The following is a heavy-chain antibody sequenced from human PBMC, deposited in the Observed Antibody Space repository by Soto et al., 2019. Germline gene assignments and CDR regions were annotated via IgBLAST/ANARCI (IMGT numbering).Heavy chain of an antibody. V-gene: IGHV1-18*01. CDR3: ARDLGYCNSSGCFRNWFDP. Sequence: QVQLVQSGAEVKTPGASVKVSCRASGYSFRTHGISWVRQAPGQGLEWMGWISTYDDKTNFPQKFQVRITMTTDTSTSTAYMELRSLRSDDTAVYFCARDLGYCNSSGCFRNWFDPWGQGTLVTVSS. CDR1: GYSFRTHG. CDR2: ISTYDDKT. D-gene: IGHD2-15*01. J-gene: IGHJ5*02.